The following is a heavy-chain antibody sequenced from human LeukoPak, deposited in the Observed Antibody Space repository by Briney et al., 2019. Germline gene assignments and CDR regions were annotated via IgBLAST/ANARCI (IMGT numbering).Heavy chain of an antibody. J-gene: IGHJ4*02. V-gene: IGHV3-66*01. CDR2: IYSGGDT. CDR1: GVTFSDYY. Sequence: GGALRVSCVASGVTFSDYYMNWIVQGPGKGLWWVSVIYSGGDTYYADSAKGIFTISRDNSKNTLYLQMNSLRAEDTAVYYCARDRGSGLDYWGQGTLVTVSS. D-gene: IGHD3-10*01. CDR3: ARDRGSGLDY.